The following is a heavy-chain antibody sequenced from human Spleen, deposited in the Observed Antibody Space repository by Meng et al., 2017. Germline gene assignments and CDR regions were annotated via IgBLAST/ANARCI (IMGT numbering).Heavy chain of an antibody. CDR1: GYTFTGYA. Sequence: QVQVVQAGAEVKKPGASVKVSCKASGYTFTGYAIHWVRQAPGQRLEWMGDINAGNGYTKYSQKFQGRVTFTSDSSATTAYMELRSLGCIDTCMYSCAREPVGEIIGHWLQGILVTVSS. CDR3: AREPVGEIIGH. D-gene: IGHD3-16*01. V-gene: IGHV1-3*01. CDR2: INAGNGYT. J-gene: IGHJ4*02.